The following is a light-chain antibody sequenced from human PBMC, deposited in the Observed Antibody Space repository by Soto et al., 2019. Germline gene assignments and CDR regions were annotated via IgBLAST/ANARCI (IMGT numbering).Light chain of an antibody. CDR3: SSYASSSTLYV. CDR1: SSDVGGYNY. Sequence: QSVLTQPASVSGSPGQSITISCTGTSSDVGGYNYVSWYQQHPGKAPKLMIDEVSNRPSGVSNRFSGSKSGNTASLTISGLQAEDEADYYCSSYASSSTLYVFGTGTKVTV. J-gene: IGLJ1*01. CDR2: EVS. V-gene: IGLV2-14*01.